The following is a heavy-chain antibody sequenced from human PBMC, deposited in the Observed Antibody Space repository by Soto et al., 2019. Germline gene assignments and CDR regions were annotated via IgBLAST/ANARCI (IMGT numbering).Heavy chain of an antibody. Sequence: QITLKESGPTLVKPTQTLTLTCTVSGFSLNTYGVGVGWIRQPPGKALEWLALIYWDDDKRYSPSLKSRLTITKDTSKHQVVLTMPNMDPVDTVTYYCARALGSWGAYYFDYWGQGTLVTVSS. CDR2: IYWDDDK. CDR1: GFSLNTYGVG. V-gene: IGHV2-5*02. CDR3: ARALGSWGAYYFDY. J-gene: IGHJ4*02. D-gene: IGHD3-16*01.